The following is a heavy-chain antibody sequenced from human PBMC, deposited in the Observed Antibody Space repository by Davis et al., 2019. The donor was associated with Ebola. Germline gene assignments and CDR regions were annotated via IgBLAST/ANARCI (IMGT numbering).Heavy chain of an antibody. Sequence: AASVKVSCKASGYTFTGYYMHWVRQAPGQGLEWMGRINPNSGGTNYAQKFQGRVTMTRDTSISTAYMELRSLRSDDTAVYYCARVITMVRGVMFTYGGMDVWGKGTTVTVSS. CDR3: ARVITMVRGVMFTYGGMDV. CDR1: GYTFTGYY. V-gene: IGHV1-2*06. D-gene: IGHD3-10*01. CDR2: INPNSGGT. J-gene: IGHJ6*04.